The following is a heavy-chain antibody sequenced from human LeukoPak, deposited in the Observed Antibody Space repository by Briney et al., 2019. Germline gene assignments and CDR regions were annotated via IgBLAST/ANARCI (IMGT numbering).Heavy chain of an antibody. CDR2: IYPGDSDT. D-gene: IGHD2-21*02. CDR3: ARRDCGGDCYSRGGFDY. J-gene: IGHJ4*02. Sequence: GESLKISCECSGYIFTNYWIGWVRQMPGKGLEWMGIIYPGDSDTRYSPSFQGQVTISADKSISTTYLQWSSLKASDTAMYYCARRDCGGDCYSRGGFDYWGQGSLVTVSP. V-gene: IGHV5-51*01. CDR1: GYIFTNYW.